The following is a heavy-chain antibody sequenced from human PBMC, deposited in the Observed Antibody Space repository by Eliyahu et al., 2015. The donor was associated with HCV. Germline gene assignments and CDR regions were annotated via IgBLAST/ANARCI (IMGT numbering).Heavy chain of an antibody. D-gene: IGHD5-12*01. CDR3: ARDRGSGYAHDY. J-gene: IGHJ4*02. Sequence: QVQLVESGGGVVQPGRSLRLSCAXSGFPFSNYGMHWVRQGPGKGGGWVAVIWYDGSKKYYTDSVKGRFTISRDSSKNTLDLQMNSLRAEDTAVYYCARDRGSGYAHDYWGQGTLVTVSS. CDR2: IWYDGSKK. V-gene: IGHV3-33*01. CDR1: GFPFSNYG.